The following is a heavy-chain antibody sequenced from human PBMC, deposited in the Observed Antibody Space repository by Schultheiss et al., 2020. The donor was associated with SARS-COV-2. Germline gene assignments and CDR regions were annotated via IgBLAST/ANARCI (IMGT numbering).Heavy chain of an antibody. CDR2: ISYDGSNK. CDR1: GFTFSSYW. CDR3: ASSLRYFDWLLDY. J-gene: IGHJ4*02. Sequence: GGSLRLSCAASGFTFSSYWMSWVRQAPGKGLEWVAVISYDGSNKYYADSVKGRFTISRDNSKNTLYLQMNSLRAEDTAVYYCASSLRYFDWLLDYWGQGTLVTVSS. V-gene: IGHV3-30*03. D-gene: IGHD3-9*01.